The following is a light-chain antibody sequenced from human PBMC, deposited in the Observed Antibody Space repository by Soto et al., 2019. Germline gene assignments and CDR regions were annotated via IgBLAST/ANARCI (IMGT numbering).Light chain of an antibody. V-gene: IGLV1-40*01. CDR3: QSYDSRRSAYV. CDR2: ANS. Sequence: QSVLTQPPSVSAAPGQKVTISCSGSSSNIGGNSVSWYQHLPGTAPKLLMYANSNRPSGVPDRFSGSKSGTSASLAITGLQAEDVADYYCQSYDSRRSAYVSVTGDKVNVL. CDR1: SSNIGGNS. J-gene: IGLJ1*01.